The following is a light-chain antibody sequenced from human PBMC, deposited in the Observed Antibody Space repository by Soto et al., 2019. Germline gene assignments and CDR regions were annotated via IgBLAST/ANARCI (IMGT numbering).Light chain of an antibody. V-gene: IGKV3-20*01. CDR2: GAS. CDR3: QQDGTSPWT. Sequence: EIVLTQSPGTLSLSPGERATLSCRASQSVKNSYFAWYQQKPGQAPRLLIYGASSRATGIPDRFSGSGSGTDFTLTISRLEPEDFAVYYCQQDGTSPWTFGQGNKVEIK. CDR1: QSVKNSY. J-gene: IGKJ1*01.